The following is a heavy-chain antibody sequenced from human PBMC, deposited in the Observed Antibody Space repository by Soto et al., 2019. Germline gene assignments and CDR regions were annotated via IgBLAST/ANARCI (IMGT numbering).Heavy chain of an antibody. V-gene: IGHV3-23*01. D-gene: IGHD3-10*01. Sequence: EVQLLESGGGLVQPGGSLRLSCAASGFTFSSYAMRWVRQAPGKGLEWVSAISGSGGSTYYADSVKGRFTISRDNSKNTLYLQMNSLRAKDTAVYYCAKAPTNYGSGSYYYYWGQGTLVTVSS. CDR2: ISGSGGST. CDR3: AKAPTNYGSGSYYYY. J-gene: IGHJ4*02. CDR1: GFTFSSYA.